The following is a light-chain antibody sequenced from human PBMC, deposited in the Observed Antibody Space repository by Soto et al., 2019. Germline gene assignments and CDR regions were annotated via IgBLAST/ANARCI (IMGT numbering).Light chain of an antibody. J-gene: IGKJ5*01. V-gene: IGKV1-39*01. CDR1: QSISSY. CDR2: AAS. Sequence: IQMTQSPSSLFASQGGRVAIPCRASQSISSYLNWYQQKPGKAPKLLIYAASSLQSGVPSRFSGSGSGTDFTLTISSLQPEDFATYYCQQSYSTPVTFGQGTRLEIK. CDR3: QQSYSTPVT.